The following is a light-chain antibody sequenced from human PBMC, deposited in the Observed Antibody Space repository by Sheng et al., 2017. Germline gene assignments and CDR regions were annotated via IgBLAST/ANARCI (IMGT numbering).Light chain of an antibody. J-gene: IGLJ1*01. CDR2: QDS. CDR3: QAWDSSTAGV. Sequence: SYELTQAPSVSVAPGQTARITCGGDNIGSKSVHWYQQRPGQAPVLVIYQDSKRPSGIPERFSGSNSGNTATLTISGTQAMDEADYYCQAWDSSTAGVFGTGTKVTVL. CDR1: NIGSKS. V-gene: IGLV3-9*01.